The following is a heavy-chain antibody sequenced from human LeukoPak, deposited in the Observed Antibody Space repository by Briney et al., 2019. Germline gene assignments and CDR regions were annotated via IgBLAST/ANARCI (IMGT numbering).Heavy chain of an antibody. CDR1: GGSISSYY. CDR2: IYYSGST. D-gene: IGHD4-23*01. J-gene: IGHJ3*02. CDR3: ARVKEGFDI. Sequence: PSETLSLTCTVSGGSISSYYWSWIWQPPGKGLEWIGYIYYSGSTNYNPSLKSRVTISVDTSKNQFSLKLSSVTAADTAVYYCARVKEGFDIWGQGTMVTVSS. V-gene: IGHV4-59*01.